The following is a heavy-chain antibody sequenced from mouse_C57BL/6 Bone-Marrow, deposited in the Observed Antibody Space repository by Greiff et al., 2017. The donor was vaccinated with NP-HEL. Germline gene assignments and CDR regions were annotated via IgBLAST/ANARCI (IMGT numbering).Heavy chain of an antibody. V-gene: IGHV1-82*01. CDR3: ARYYYGNYDAMDY. D-gene: IGHD2-1*01. CDR2: IYPGDGDT. J-gene: IGHJ4*01. CDR1: GYAFSSSW. Sequence: QVQLQQSGPELVKPGASVKISCKASGYAFSSSWMNWVKQRPGKGLEWIGRIYPGDGDTKYNGKFKGKATLTADKSSSTAYMQLSSLTSEDSAVYFCARYYYGNYDAMDYWGQGTSVTVSS.